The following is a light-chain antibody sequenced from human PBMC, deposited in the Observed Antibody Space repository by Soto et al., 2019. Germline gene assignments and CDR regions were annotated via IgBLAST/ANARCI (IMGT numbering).Light chain of an antibody. CDR3: QQCNSFSIT. CDR1: QGISSA. Sequence: AIQLTQSPSSLSASVGDRVIITCRASQGISSALAWYQQKPGKAPKLLIYDASRLHSGVSSRFSGSGSGTDFTLTVSSLQPEDFATYYCQQCNSFSITFGQGTRLEIK. CDR2: DAS. J-gene: IGKJ5*01. V-gene: IGKV1-13*02.